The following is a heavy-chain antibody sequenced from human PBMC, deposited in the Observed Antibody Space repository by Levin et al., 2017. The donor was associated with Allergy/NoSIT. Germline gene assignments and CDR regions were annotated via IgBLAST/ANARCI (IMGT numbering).Heavy chain of an antibody. V-gene: IGHV4-34*01. CDR2: INHAGNT. CDR3: ARGPGRLTECTAGVCYGAWSFDI. CDR1: GVSLKSYY. J-gene: IGHJ3*02. Sequence: SETLSLTCGVYGVSLKSYYWSWIRQSPGKGLEWIGEINHAGNTNYNPSLKSRVMISAETSKNQFSLNLTSVTAADTAVYYCARGPGRLTECTAGVCYGAWSFDIWGQGTTVTVTS. D-gene: IGHD2-8*02.